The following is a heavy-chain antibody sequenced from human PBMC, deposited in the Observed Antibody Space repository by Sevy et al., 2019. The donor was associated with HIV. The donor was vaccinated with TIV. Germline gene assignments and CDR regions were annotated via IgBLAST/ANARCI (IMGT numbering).Heavy chain of an antibody. CDR2: IYYSGST. D-gene: IGHD2-21*02. V-gene: IGHV4-59*13. CDR1: GGSMTSYY. CDR3: ARSVGTGNYFDY. J-gene: IGHJ4*02. Sequence: SETLSLTCTVSGGSMTSYYWNWIRQPPGKGLEWIGYIYYSGSTNYNPSLKSQVAMSVDTSKNRFSLTLISVTAADTAVYHCARSVGTGNYFDYWGQGALVTVSS.